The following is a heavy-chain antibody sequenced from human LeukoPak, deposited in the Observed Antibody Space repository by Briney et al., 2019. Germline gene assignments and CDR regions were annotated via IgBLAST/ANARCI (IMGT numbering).Heavy chain of an antibody. V-gene: IGHV1-2*02. CDR2: INPNSGGT. CDR3: ARDIVVVPAAKGDAFDI. CDR1: GYTFTGYY. J-gene: IGHJ3*02. D-gene: IGHD2-2*01. Sequence: ASVKVSCKASGYTFTGYYMHWVRQAPGQGLEWMGWINPNSGGTNYAQKFRGRVTMTRDTSISTAYMELSRLRSDDTAVYYCARDIVVVPAAKGDAFDIWGQGTMVTVSS.